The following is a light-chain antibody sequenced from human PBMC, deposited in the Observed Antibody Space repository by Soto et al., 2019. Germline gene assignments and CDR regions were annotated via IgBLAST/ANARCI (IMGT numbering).Light chain of an antibody. J-gene: IGKJ1*01. Sequence: EVVLTQSPGTVSLSPGERATLSCRASQSVTANYLAWYQQKPGQAPRLLIYAASSRATGIPDRFSGSGSGTAFTHSISRLEPEDFAMYYYQHYGLSVMWTCGQGTKVAI. V-gene: IGKV3-20*01. CDR1: QSVTANY. CDR2: AAS. CDR3: QHYGLSVMWT.